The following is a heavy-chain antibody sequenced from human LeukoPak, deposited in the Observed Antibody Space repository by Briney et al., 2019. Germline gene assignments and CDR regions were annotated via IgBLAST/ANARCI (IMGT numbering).Heavy chain of an antibody. CDR3: AKDSGFRVSGYYFDY. Sequence: GGSLRLSCAASGFTFSGYAVSWVRQAPGKGLEWVSAISGSGGSTYYADSVKGRFTISRDNSKNTLYLQMNSLRAEDTAVYYCAKDSGFRVSGYYFDYWAQETLVTVSS. J-gene: IGHJ4*02. CDR1: GFTFSGYA. CDR2: ISGSGGST. V-gene: IGHV3-23*01. D-gene: IGHD3-22*01.